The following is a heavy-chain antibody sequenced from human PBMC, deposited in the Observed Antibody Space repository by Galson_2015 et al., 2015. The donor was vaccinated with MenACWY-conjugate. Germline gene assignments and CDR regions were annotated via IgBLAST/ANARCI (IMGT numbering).Heavy chain of an antibody. V-gene: IGHV1-18*01. D-gene: IGHD2/OR15-2a*01. CDR1: GYTFRNYG. Sequence: SVKVSCKASGYTFRNYGFTWVRQAPGQGLEWMGRISGKNGNAIYAQKFQDRFIMTTDASTNTAYMELGSLRSDDTATYYCESHLLGNIGYDWGQGTLVTVSS. CDR3: ESHLLGNIGYD. J-gene: IGHJ1*01. CDR2: ISGKNGNA.